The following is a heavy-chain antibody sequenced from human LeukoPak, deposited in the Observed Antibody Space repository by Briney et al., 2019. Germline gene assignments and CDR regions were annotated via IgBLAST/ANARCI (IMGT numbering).Heavy chain of an antibody. D-gene: IGHD3-16*01. Sequence: GGSLRLSCAASGFTFSSYAMNWVRQAPGKGLEWVSSIRESGGSTYYADSVKGRFTISRDNSKNTLYLQMNSLRAEDTAVYYCARWGRGYWGQGTLVTVSS. V-gene: IGHV3-23*01. CDR1: GFTFSSYA. CDR3: ARWGRGY. CDR2: IRESGGST. J-gene: IGHJ4*02.